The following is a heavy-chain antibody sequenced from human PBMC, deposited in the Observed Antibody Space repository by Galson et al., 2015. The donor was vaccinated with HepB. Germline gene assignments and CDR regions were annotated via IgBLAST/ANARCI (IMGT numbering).Heavy chain of an antibody. J-gene: IGHJ4*02. CDR1: GSTFSSYS. CDR2: ISSSSSYI. D-gene: IGHD3-22*01. Sequence: SLRLSCAASGSTFSSYSMNWVRQAPGKGLEWVSSISSSSSYIYYADSVKGRFTISRDNAKNSLYLQMNSLRAEDTAVYYCARDVDYYYDSSGYYPKSYVFDYWGQGTLVTVSS. CDR3: ARDVDYYYDSSGYYPKSYVFDY. V-gene: IGHV3-21*01.